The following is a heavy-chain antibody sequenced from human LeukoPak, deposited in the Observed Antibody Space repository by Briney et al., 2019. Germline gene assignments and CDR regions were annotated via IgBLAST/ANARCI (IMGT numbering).Heavy chain of an antibody. CDR1: GFTFSSYA. CDR3: AKGRGRLELQDAFDI. J-gene: IGHJ3*02. D-gene: IGHD1-7*01. V-gene: IGHV3-23*01. Sequence: PGGSLRLSCAASGFTFSSYAMSWVRQAPGKGLEWVSAMSGSGGSTYYADSVKGRFTISRDNSKNTLYLQMTSLRAEDTAVYYCAKGRGRLELQDAFDIWGQGTMVTVSS. CDR2: MSGSGGST.